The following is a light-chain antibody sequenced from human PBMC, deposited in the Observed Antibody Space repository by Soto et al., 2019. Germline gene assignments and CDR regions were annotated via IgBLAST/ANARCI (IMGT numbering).Light chain of an antibody. J-gene: IGKJ5*01. CDR1: QGISRS. V-gene: IGKV1-12*01. CDR3: QQADTFPIT. CDR2: AAS. Sequence: DIQMTQSPSTLSGSVGARVTISCQASQGISRSLAWYQQKPGKAPKLLIYAASSLQSGVPSRFSGSGFGTDLTLTISSLQPEDSEIYYGQQADTFPITFGQGTRLEI.